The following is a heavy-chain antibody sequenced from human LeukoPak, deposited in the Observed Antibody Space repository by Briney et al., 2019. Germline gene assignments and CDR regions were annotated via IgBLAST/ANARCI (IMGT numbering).Heavy chain of an antibody. CDR2: IVVGSGGT. CDR1: GFTSSKSA. V-gene: IGHV1-58*02. Sequence: GASVKVSCTVTGFTSSKSAMRWVRQARGQRLEWIGWIVVGSGGTKYAQKFQERITITRDMSTSTVYMELSSLRSEDTAVYYCSAGTSGQWCLGLEPWGQGTLVSVSS. CDR3: SAGTSGQWCLGLEP. D-gene: IGHD2-8*01. J-gene: IGHJ5*02.